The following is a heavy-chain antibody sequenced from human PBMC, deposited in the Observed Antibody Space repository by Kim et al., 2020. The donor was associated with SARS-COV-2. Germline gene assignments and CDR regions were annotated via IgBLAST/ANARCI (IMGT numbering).Heavy chain of an antibody. CDR3: ATYGVAVAGPDY. J-gene: IGHJ4*02. D-gene: IGHD6-19*01. V-gene: IGHV3-7*01. Sequence: YVDSVKGRFNISRDNAKNSLYLQMSYLGVDDTAMYYCATYGVAVAGPDYWGQGTLVTVSS.